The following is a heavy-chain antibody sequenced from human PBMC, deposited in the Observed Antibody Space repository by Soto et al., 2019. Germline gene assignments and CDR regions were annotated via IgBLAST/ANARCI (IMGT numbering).Heavy chain of an antibody. V-gene: IGHV3-11*03. Sequence: GGSLRLSCAASGFTFSDYYMSWIRQAPGKGLEWVSYISSSSSYTNYADSVKGRFTISRDNAKNSLYLQMNSLRAEDTAVYYCAISFDWLLTAAFDIWGQGTMVTVSS. CDR1: GFTFSDYY. CDR3: AISFDWLLTAAFDI. D-gene: IGHD3-9*01. CDR2: ISSSSSYT. J-gene: IGHJ3*02.